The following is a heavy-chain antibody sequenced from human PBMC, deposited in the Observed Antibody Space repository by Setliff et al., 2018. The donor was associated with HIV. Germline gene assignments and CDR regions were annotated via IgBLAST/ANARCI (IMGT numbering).Heavy chain of an antibody. V-gene: IGHV4-38-2*01. J-gene: IGHJ5*02. CDR2: MFRTGTS. CDR3: ARHGLLWFGAGYNWFDP. D-gene: IGHD3-10*01. CDR1: GYSIRSGYY. Sequence: LTCAVSGYSIRSGYYWGWIRQSPGKGLEWIGTMFRTGTSYYNPSLKSRVTISVDTSKNQFSLKLSSVTAADTAVYYCARHGLLWFGAGYNWFDPWGQGTLVTVSS.